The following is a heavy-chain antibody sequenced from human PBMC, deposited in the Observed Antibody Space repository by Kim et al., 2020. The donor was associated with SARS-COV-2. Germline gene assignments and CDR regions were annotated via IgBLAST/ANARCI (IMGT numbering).Heavy chain of an antibody. J-gene: IGHJ4*02. D-gene: IGHD3-9*01. V-gene: IGHV1-46*01. Sequence: ASVKVSCKASGYTFTSYYMHWVRQAPGQGLEWMGIINPSGGSTSYAQKFQGRVTMTRDTSTSTVYMELSSLRSEDTAVYYCARGFWDYDILTGYAAFDYWGQGTLVTVSS. CDR2: INPSGGST. CDR1: GYTFTSYY. CDR3: ARGFWDYDILTGYAAFDY.